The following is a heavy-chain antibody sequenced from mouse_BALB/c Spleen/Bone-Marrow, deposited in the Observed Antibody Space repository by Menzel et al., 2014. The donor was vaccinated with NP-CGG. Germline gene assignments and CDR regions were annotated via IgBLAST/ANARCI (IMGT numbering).Heavy chain of an antibody. CDR2: ISDGGSYT. V-gene: IGHV5-4*02. J-gene: IGHJ2*01. D-gene: IGHD2-4*01. CDR1: GLTSSDYY. Sequence: EVKLMESGGGLVKPGGSLKLSCAASGLTSSDYYMYWVRQTPEKRLEWDATISDGGSYTYYPDSVKGRFTISRDNAKNNLYLQMSSLKSEDTAMYYCARVSYDYFDYWGQGTTLTVSS. CDR3: ARVSYDYFDY.